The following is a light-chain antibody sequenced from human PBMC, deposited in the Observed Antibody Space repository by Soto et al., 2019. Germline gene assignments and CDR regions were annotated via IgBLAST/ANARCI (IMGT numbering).Light chain of an antibody. CDR3: QSYDSSVTLRV. Sequence: QSVLTQPPSVSGAPGQRVTISCTGSISNIGAGYDVHWYQQLPGTDPKLLIYGNSNRPSGVPDRFSGSKSGTSASLAITGLQADDEADYYCQSYDSSVTLRVFGTGTKVTVL. V-gene: IGLV1-40*01. CDR1: ISNIGAGYD. J-gene: IGLJ1*01. CDR2: GNS.